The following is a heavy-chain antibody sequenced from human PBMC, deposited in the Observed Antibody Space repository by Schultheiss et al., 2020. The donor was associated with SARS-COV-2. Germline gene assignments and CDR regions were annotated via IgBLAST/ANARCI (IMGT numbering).Heavy chain of an antibody. V-gene: IGHV3-48*03. CDR1: GFTFSSYA. J-gene: IGHJ4*02. Sequence: GESLKISCAASGFTFSSYAMSWVRQAPGKGLEWVSYISSSGSTIYYADSVKGRFTISRDNAKNSLYLQMNSLRAEDTAVYYCASTLHSGYDNYWGQGTLVTVSS. D-gene: IGHD5-12*01. CDR3: ASTLHSGYDNY. CDR2: ISSSGSTI.